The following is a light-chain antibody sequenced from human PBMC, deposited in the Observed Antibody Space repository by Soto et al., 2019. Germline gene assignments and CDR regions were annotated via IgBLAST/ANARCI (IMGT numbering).Light chain of an antibody. CDR2: WAS. V-gene: IGKV4-1*01. CDR3: QQYYSTPLT. J-gene: IGKJ4*01. Sequence: DIVMTQSPDSLAVSLGERATINCKSSQSVLYSSNNKNYLAWYQQKPGQPPKLLIYWASTRESGVPDRFSGSGSGTDFALTISSLQAEGVAVYYCQQYYSTPLTFGGGTKVEIK. CDR1: QSVLYSSNNKNY.